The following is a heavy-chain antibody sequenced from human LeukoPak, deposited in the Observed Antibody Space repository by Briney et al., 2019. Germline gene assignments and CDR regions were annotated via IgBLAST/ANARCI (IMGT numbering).Heavy chain of an antibody. J-gene: IGHJ5*02. V-gene: IGHV4-31*03. D-gene: IGHD2-15*01. CDR3: AREKGYCSGGSCYGSWFDP. Sequence: PSETLSLTCTVSGGSISSGGYYWSWIRQHPGKGLEWIGYIYYSGSTYYNPSLKSRVTISVDTSKNQFSLKLSSVTAAGTAVYYCAREKGYCSGGSCYGSWFDPWGQGTLVTVSS. CDR2: IYYSGST. CDR1: GGSISSGGYY.